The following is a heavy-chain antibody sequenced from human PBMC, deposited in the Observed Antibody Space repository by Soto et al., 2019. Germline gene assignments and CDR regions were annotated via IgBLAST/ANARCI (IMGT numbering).Heavy chain of an antibody. D-gene: IGHD3-22*01. J-gene: IGHJ4*02. CDR1: GYSFNTYW. Sequence: GXSLKISWKASGYSFNTYWNGWVRQVPGKGLEWMGIIYPDDSDTRYSPSFQGQVTISADKSFTTVYLQWNSLKASDTAIYYCARPGYYDSSGFFNFDHWGQGTLVTVSS. CDR3: ARPGYYDSSGFFNFDH. CDR2: IYPDDSDT. V-gene: IGHV5-51*01.